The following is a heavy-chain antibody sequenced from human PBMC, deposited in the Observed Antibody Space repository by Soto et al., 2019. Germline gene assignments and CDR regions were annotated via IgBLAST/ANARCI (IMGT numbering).Heavy chain of an antibody. J-gene: IGHJ6*02. V-gene: IGHV1-69*01. D-gene: IGHD6-25*01. Sequence: QVQLVQSGAEVKKPGSSVRVSCKASGGTVSSFAISWVRQAPGQGLEWMGGIVPILGTAYYAQNFQGRVTITADESTNTAFMELTGLRSEDTAVYYCARDPVDLFGYMDVWGHGTTVTVS. CDR1: GGTVSSFA. CDR2: IVPILGTA. CDR3: ARDPVDLFGYMDV.